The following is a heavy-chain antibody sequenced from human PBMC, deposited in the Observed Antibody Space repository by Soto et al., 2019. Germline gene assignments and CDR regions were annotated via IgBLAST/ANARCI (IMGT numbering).Heavy chain of an antibody. CDR1: GGTISSSSYY. D-gene: IGHD5-12*01. CDR3: ARRGDGGYNYGTYYFDY. J-gene: IGHJ4*02. V-gene: IGHV4-39*01. CDR2: IYYSGST. Sequence: PSETLSLTCTVSGGTISSSSYYWGWIRQPPGKGLEWIGSIYYSGSTYYNPSLKSRVTISVDTSKNQFSLKLSSVTAADTAVYYCARRGDGGYNYGTYYFDYWGQGTLVTVSS.